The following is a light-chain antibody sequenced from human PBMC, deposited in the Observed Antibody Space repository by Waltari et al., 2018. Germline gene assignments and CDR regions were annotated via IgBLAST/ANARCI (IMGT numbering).Light chain of an antibody. Sequence: WYQQHPGKAPILMIDDVSNRPSGVSNRFSGSKSGNTASLAISGLQAEDEADYYCSSHTISTLVVFCGGTKLSVL. CDR3: SSHTISTLVV. V-gene: IGLV2-14*03. CDR2: DVS. J-gene: IGLJ2*01.